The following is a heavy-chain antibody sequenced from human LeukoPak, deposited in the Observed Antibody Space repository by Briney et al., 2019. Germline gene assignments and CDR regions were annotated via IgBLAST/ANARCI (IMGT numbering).Heavy chain of an antibody. CDR1: GGTFSSYA. D-gene: IGHD1-26*01. J-gene: IGHJ3*02. CDR2: IIPIFGTA. CDR3: AREGSGSYGEAFDI. V-gene: IGHV1-69*06. Sequence: ASVKVSCKASGGTFSSYAISWVRQAPGQGLEWMGGIIPIFGTANYAQEFQGRVTITADKSTSTAYMELSSLRSEDTAVYYCAREGSGSYGEAFDIWGQGTMVTVSS.